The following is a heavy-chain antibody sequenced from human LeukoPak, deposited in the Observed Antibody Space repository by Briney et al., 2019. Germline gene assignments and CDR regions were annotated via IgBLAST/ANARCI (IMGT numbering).Heavy chain of an antibody. V-gene: IGHV3-23*01. CDR2: ISGSGDNT. J-gene: IGHJ6*01. CDR3: AKMKGHPLPKYYMDV. D-gene: IGHD1-26*01. Sequence: GGSLRLSCAASGFTFSGFDMSWVRRTPGKGLEWVSGISGSGDNTLYADSVKGRFTISRDNFKNTLYLEMNSLRAEDTAIYYCAKMKGHPLPKYYMDVWGQGTTVTVSS. CDR1: GFTFSGFD.